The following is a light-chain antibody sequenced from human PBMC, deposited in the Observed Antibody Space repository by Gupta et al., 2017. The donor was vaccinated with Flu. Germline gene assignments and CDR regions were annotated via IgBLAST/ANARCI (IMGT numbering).Light chain of an antibody. CDR1: KLGDKY. Sequence: SSELTQLPSVSVSPGQTAIITCSGDKLGDKYACWYQQTPGQSPVLVSYQDSKRPSGIPERFSGSNSGNTATLTISETQAMDEADYYGQAGDSSTFYVFGSGTKVTVL. CDR3: QAGDSSTFYV. V-gene: IGLV3-1*01. J-gene: IGLJ1*01. CDR2: QDS.